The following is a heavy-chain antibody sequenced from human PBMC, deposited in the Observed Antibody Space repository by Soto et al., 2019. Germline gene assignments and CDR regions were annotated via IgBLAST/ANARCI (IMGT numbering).Heavy chain of an antibody. CDR3: ALLYYYDSSGYIDY. V-gene: IGHV2-5*02. J-gene: IGHJ4*02. D-gene: IGHD3-22*01. CDR1: GFSLSTSGVG. CDR2: IYWDDDK. Sequence: QITLKESGPTLVKPTQTLTLTCTFSGFSLSTSGVGVGWIRQPPGKALEWLALIYWDDDKRYSPSLKSRLTITNDTSKNQVVLTMTNMDPVDTATYYCALLYYYDSSGYIDYWGQGTLVTVSS.